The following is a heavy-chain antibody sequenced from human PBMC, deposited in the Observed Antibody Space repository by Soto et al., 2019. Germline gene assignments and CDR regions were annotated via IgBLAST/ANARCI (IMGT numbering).Heavy chain of an antibody. Sequence: GASVKVSCKASGYTFTSYGISWVRQAPGQGLEWMRWISAYNGNTNYAQKLQGRVTMTTDTSTSTAYMELRSLRSDDTAVYYCARDTCSSTSCLNLYYYCYYGMDVWGQGTTVTAP. D-gene: IGHD2-2*01. CDR3: ARDTCSSTSCLNLYYYCYYGMDV. J-gene: IGHJ6*02. CDR2: ISAYNGNT. V-gene: IGHV1-18*01. CDR1: GYTFTSYG.